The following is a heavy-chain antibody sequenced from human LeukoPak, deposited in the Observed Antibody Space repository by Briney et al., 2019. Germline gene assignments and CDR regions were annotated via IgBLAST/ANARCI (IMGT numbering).Heavy chain of an antibody. CDR1: GFTFSSYA. Sequence: GGSLRLSCAASGFTFSSYAMSWVRRAPGKGLEWVSAISGSGGSTYYADSVKGRFTISRDNSKNTLYLQMNSLRAEDTAVYYCAKAGYCSGGSCPHYYYYGMYVWGQGTTVTVPS. CDR3: AKAGYCSGGSCPHYYYYGMYV. CDR2: ISGSGGST. D-gene: IGHD2-15*01. J-gene: IGHJ6*02. V-gene: IGHV3-23*01.